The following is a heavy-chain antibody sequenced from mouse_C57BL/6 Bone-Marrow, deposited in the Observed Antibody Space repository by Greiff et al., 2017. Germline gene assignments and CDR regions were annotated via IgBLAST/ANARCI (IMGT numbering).Heavy chain of an antibody. CDR3: ARDLRGRLDY. V-gene: IGHV5-16*01. CDR1: GFTFSDYY. J-gene: IGHJ2*01. CDR2: INYDGSST. D-gene: IGHD1-1*01. Sequence: EVMLVESEGGLVQPGSSMKLSCTASGFTFSDYYMAWVRQVPEKGLEWVANINYDGSSTYYLDSLKSRFIISRDNAKNILYLQMSSLKSEDTATYYCARDLRGRLDYWGQGTTLTVSS.